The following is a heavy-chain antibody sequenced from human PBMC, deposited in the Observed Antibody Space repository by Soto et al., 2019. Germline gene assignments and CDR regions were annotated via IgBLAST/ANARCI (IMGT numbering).Heavy chain of an antibody. CDR1: GGSISSYY. CDR2: IYYSGST. V-gene: IGHV4-59*01. Sequence: PSETLSLTCTVSGGSISSYYWSWIRQPPGKGLEWIGYIYYSGSTNYNPSLKSRVTISVDTSKNQFSLKLSSVTAADTAVYYCASAYRTPGAVNYYYYGMDVWGQGTTVTVSS. J-gene: IGHJ6*02. CDR3: ASAYRTPGAVNYYYYGMDV. D-gene: IGHD3-16*01.